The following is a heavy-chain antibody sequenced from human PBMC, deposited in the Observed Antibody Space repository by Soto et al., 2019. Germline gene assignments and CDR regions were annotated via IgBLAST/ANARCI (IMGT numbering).Heavy chain of an antibody. CDR3: ARECEGGSCYSSDY. CDR2: IYYSGST. D-gene: IGHD2-15*01. J-gene: IGHJ4*02. CDR1: GGSISSSSYY. Sequence: SETLSLTCTVSGGSISSSSYYWGWIRQPPGKGLEWIGSIYYSGSTYYNPSLKSRVTISVDTSKNQFSLKLSSVTAADTAVYYCARECEGGSCYSSDYWGQGTLVTVSS. V-gene: IGHV4-39*02.